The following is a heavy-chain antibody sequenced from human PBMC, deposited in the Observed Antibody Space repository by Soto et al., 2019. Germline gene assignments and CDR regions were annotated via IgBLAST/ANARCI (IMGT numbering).Heavy chain of an antibody. CDR1: GFTFSRYA. V-gene: IGHV3-30-3*01. J-gene: IGHJ6*02. CDR2: ISYDGSNK. Sequence: PGGSLRLSCAAPGFTFSRYAMHWDRQAPGKGLEWVAVISYDGSNKYYADSVKGRFTISRDNSKNTLYLQMNSLRAEDTAVYYCARDQVYGSGSYPNPVYYYYGMDVWGQGTTVTVSS. D-gene: IGHD3-10*01. CDR3: ARDQVYGSGSYPNPVYYYYGMDV.